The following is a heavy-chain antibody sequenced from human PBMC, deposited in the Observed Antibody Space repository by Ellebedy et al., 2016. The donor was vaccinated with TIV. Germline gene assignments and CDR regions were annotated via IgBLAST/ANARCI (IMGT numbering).Heavy chain of an antibody. Sequence: SQTLSLTCAISGDSVSSNSAAWNWIRQSPSRGLEWLGRTYYRSKWYNDYAVSVKSRITINPDTSKNQFSLQLNSVTPEDTAVYYCARGAGSSSWYPEGDAFDIWGQGTMVTVSS. CDR3: ARGAGSSSWYPEGDAFDI. J-gene: IGHJ3*02. V-gene: IGHV6-1*01. CDR1: GDSVSSNSAA. D-gene: IGHD6-13*01. CDR2: TYYRSKWYN.